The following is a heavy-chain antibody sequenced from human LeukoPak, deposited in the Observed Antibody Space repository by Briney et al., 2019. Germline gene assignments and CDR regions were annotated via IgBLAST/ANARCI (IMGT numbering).Heavy chain of an antibody. CDR1: GDSVSSNSAA. D-gene: IGHD3-3*01. CDR2: TYYRSKWYN. CDR3: ARDLARITIFGVVRVFDY. J-gene: IGHJ4*02. Sequence: SQTLSLTCATSGDSVSSNSAAWNWIRQSPSRGLEWLGRTYYRSKWYNDYAVSVKSRITINPDTSKNQFSLQLNSVTPEDTAVYYCARDLARITIFGVVRVFDYWGQGTLVTVSS. V-gene: IGHV6-1*01.